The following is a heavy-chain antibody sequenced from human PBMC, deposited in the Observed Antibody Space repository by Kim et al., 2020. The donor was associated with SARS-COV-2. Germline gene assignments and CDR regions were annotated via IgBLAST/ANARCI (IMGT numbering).Heavy chain of an antibody. Sequence: ASVKVSCKASGYTFTSYDMNWVRQATGQRLEWMGWINAGNGNTKYSQKFQGRVTITRDTSASTAYMELSSLRSEDTAVYYCARRGVGLGELGYYIDYWGQGALVTVSS. D-gene: IGHD3-16*01. CDR2: INAGNGNT. V-gene: IGHV1-3*01. J-gene: IGHJ4*02. CDR3: ARRGVGLGELGYYIDY. CDR1: GYTFTSYD.